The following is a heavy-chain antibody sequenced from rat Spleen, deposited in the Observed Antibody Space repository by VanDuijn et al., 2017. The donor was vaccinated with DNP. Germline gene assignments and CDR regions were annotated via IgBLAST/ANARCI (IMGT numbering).Heavy chain of an antibody. CDR3: ATSLTGRA. J-gene: IGHJ2*01. CDR1: GFIFSDYN. D-gene: IGHD5-1*01. V-gene: IGHV5-7*01. Sequence: EVQLVESGGGLVQPGRSLKLSCAASGFIFSDYNMAWVRQAPNKGLEWVATISYDGSITHYRDSVKGRFTISRDDAKSTLYLQMDSLRSEDTATYYCATSLTGRAWGQGVMVTVSS. CDR2: ISYDGSIT.